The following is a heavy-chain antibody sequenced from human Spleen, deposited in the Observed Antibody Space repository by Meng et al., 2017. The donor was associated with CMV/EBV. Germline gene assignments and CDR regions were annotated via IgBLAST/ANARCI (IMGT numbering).Heavy chain of an antibody. J-gene: IGHJ5*02. D-gene: IGHD3-10*01. Sequence: ASGTSCGGAAIHWVRQASGKGLEWVGRIRTQPNSYTAEYSASVKGRFTISRDDSKKTAYLQMNSLKTEDTAVYYCTRLWSSGGFDPWGQGTLVTVSS. V-gene: IGHV3-73*01. CDR2: IRTQPNSYTA. CDR3: TRLWSSGGFDP. CDR1: GTSCGGAA.